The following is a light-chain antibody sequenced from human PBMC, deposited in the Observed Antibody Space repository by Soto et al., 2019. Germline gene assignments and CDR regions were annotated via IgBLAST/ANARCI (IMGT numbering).Light chain of an antibody. Sequence: EIVLTQSPGTLSLSLGERATLSCRASQSISINYLAWYQQKPGQAPRLLIYGASSRASGIPDRFSGSGSGTDFTLTISIVEAEDFAVYYCQLYGTSPSTFGRGTKVDIK. CDR2: GAS. V-gene: IGKV3-20*01. J-gene: IGKJ1*01. CDR1: QSISINY. CDR3: QLYGTSPST.